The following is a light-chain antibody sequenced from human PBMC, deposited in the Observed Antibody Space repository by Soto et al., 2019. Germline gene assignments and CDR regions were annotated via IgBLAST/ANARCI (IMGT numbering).Light chain of an antibody. J-gene: IGLJ1*01. CDR1: SSDVGGYKY. CDR2: EVS. V-gene: IGLV2-14*01. CDR3: SSYTSSSPCV. Sequence: QSVLTQPRSVSGSPGQSVTISCTGTSSDVGGYKYVSWYQQHPGKAPKLMIYEVSNRPSGVSNRFSGSKSGNMASLTISGLQAEDEADYYCSSYTSSSPCVFGTGTKVTVL.